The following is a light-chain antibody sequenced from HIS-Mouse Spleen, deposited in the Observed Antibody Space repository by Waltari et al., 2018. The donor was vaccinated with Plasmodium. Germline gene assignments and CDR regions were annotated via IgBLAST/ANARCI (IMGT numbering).Light chain of an antibody. CDR3: QQYNNWSFT. CDR2: GAS. CDR1: QSVSRN. V-gene: IGKV3-15*01. J-gene: IGKJ3*01. Sequence: EIVMTQSPAPLSVSPGERATLPCRASQSVSRNLAWYQQKPGQAPRLLIYGASTRATGSPARFSGSWSGTELTLTSSSLQSEDFAVDYCQQYNNWSFTFGPGTKVDIK.